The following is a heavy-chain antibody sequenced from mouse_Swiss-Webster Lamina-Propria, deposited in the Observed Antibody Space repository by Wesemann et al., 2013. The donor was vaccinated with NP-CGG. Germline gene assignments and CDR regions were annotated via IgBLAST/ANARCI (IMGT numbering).Heavy chain of an antibody. D-gene: IGHD4-1*01. CDR3: ASGLTGTYFDY. J-gene: IGHJ2*01. Sequence: IRHFPGNKLEWMGYISYSGSTNYNPSLKSRISITHDTSKNHFFLKLNSVTTEDTATYYCASGLTGTYFDYWGQGTTLTVSS. CDR2: ISYSGST. V-gene: IGHV3-1*01.